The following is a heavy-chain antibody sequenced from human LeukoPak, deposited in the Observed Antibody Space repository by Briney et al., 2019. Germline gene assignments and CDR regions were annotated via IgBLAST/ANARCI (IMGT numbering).Heavy chain of an antibody. CDR3: ARDGPVVPAPSFDP. CDR1: GGSFSGYY. D-gene: IGHD2-2*01. J-gene: IGHJ5*02. CDR2: INHSGST. V-gene: IGHV4-34*01. Sequence: SETLSLTCAVYGGSFSGYYWSWIRQPPGKGLEWIGEINHSGSTNYNPSLKSRVTISVDTSKNQFSLKLSSVTAADTAVYYCARDGPVVPAPSFDPWGQGTLVTVSS.